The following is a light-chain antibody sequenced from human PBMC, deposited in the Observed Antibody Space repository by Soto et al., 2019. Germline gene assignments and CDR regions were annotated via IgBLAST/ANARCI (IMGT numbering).Light chain of an antibody. CDR1: QNVSSN. V-gene: IGKV3-15*01. CDR3: QHYNNWPSIT. Sequence: EIVLTQSPATLSLSPGERATLSCRATQNVSSNLAWYQQKPGQAPSLLIYGASTRATGIPARFSGSGSGTEFTLTISSLQSEDFAVYYCQHYNNWPSITFGQGTRLEIK. J-gene: IGKJ5*01. CDR2: GAS.